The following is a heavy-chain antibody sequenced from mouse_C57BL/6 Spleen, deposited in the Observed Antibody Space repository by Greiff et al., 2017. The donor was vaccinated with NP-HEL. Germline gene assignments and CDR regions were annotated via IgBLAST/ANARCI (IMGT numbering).Heavy chain of an antibody. CDR1: GFTFSSYG. CDR2: ISSGGSYT. Sequence: DVMLVESGGDLVKPGGSLKLSCAASGFTFSSYGMSWVRQTPDKRLEWVATISSGGSYTYYPDSVKGRFTISRDNAKNTLYLQMSSLKSEDTAMYYCARRSSTMITDWYFDVWGTGTTVTVSS. J-gene: IGHJ1*03. CDR3: ARRSSTMITDWYFDV. D-gene: IGHD2-4*01. V-gene: IGHV5-6*02.